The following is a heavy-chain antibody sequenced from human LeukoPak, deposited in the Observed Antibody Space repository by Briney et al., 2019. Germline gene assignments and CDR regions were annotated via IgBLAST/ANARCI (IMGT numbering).Heavy chain of an antibody. CDR3: ARGPEYYDSSGLYDLDY. V-gene: IGHV4-39*07. CDR1: GGSISSSSYY. J-gene: IGHJ4*02. CDR2: IYYSGST. D-gene: IGHD3-22*01. Sequence: SETLSLTCTVSGGSISSSSYYWGWIRQPPGKGLEWIGSIYYSGSTNYNPSLKSRVTISVDTSKNQFSLKLSSVTAADTAVYYCARGPEYYDSSGLYDLDYWGQGTLVTVSS.